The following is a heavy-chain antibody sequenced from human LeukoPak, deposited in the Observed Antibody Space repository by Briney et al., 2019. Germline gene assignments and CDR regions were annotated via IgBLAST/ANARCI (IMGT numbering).Heavy chain of an antibody. J-gene: IGHJ3*02. V-gene: IGHV4-59*01. Sequence: SETLSLTCTVSGGSISSYYWSWIRQPPGKGLEWIGYIYYSGSANYNPSLKSRVTISVDTSKNQFSLKLSSVTAADTAVYYCARDSIAARPLEAFDIWGQGTMVTVSS. CDR3: ARDSIAARPLEAFDI. CDR2: IYYSGSA. D-gene: IGHD6-6*01. CDR1: GGSISSYY.